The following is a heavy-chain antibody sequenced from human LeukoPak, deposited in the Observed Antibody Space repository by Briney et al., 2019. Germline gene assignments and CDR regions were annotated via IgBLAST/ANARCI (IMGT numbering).Heavy chain of an antibody. CDR3: AKDRTHSSGSDY. V-gene: IGHV3-23*01. Sequence: GGSLRLSCAASGFTFSSYAVSWVRQAPGKGLEWVSAISGSGGSTYYADSVKGRFTISRDNSKNTLYLQMNSLRAEDTAVYYCAKDRTHSSGSDYWGQGTLVTVSS. D-gene: IGHD6-19*01. CDR1: GFTFSSYA. J-gene: IGHJ4*02. CDR2: ISGSGGST.